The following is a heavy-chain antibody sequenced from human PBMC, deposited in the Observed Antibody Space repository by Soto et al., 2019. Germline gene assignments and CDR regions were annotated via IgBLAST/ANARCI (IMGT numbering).Heavy chain of an antibody. CDR2: ISHSETT. J-gene: IGHJ4*02. V-gene: IGHV4-30-4*01. CDR3: AGFGVGDRDDK. D-gene: IGHD2-8*01. CDR1: GSYITSGDYH. Sequence: QVRLQESGPGLVKASQTLSLTCSVSGSYITSGDYHWTWIRQAPGKGLEGIGYISHSETTYYSPALKNRIIISSGFSMNQFSLRLNSVTAADTAVYFCAGFGVGDRDDKWGQGTLVTVSS.